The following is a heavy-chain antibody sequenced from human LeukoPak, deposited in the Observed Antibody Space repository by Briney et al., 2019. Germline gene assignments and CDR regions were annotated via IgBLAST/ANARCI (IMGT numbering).Heavy chain of an antibody. CDR1: GFTFDDYA. V-gene: IGHV3-9*01. D-gene: IGHD2-15*01. CDR3: AKVDCSGGSCYGGRGVFDY. J-gene: IGHJ4*02. CDR2: ISWNSGSI. Sequence: GGSLRLSCAASGFTFDDYAMHWVRQAPGKGLEWVSGISWNSGSIGYADSVKGRFTISRDNAKNSLYLQMNSLRAEDTALYYCAKVDCSGGSCYGGRGVFDYWGQGTLVTVSS.